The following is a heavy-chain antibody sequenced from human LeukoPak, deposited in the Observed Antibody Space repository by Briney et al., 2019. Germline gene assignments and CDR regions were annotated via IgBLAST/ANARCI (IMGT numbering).Heavy chain of an antibody. CDR3: SKKGQADNDGKPD. J-gene: IGHJ4*02. D-gene: IGHD1-1*01. CDR2: ISRGSAYT. Sequence: GGSLRLSCAASGFTFGAYDMYWIRQAPGNELECVSRISRGSAYTYYADSVKGRFTTSRDESRTTLYLHMNSLRAEDTAVYYFSKKGQADNDGKPDWGQGTLVTVSS. V-gene: IGHV3-23*01. CDR1: GFTFGAYD.